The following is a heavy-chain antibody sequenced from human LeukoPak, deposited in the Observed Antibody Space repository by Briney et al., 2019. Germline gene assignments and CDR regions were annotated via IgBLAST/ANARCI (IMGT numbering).Heavy chain of an antibody. J-gene: IGHJ3*02. Sequence: PGGSLRLSCAASGFTFSSYAMSWVRQAPGKGLEWVAFIRYDGSNKYYADSVKGRFTISRDNSKNTLYLQMNSLRAEDTAVYYRANPHEQSTRFLEWFDAFDIWGQGTMVTVSS. CDR1: GFTFSSYA. CDR3: ANPHEQSTRFLEWFDAFDI. V-gene: IGHV3-30*02. D-gene: IGHD3-3*01. CDR2: IRYDGSNK.